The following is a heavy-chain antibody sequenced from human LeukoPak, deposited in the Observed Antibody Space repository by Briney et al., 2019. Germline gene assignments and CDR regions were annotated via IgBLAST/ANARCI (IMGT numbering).Heavy chain of an antibody. J-gene: IGHJ4*02. Sequence: PSETLSLTCTVSGGSISTYYWSWIRQPAGKGLEWIGRILSSGSTNYNPSLKSRVAMSVDTSKTQFSLKLTSVAAADTAVYYCAREGHSRDYYTENFDSWGQGALVTVSS. D-gene: IGHD3-22*01. CDR1: GGSISTYY. CDR3: AREGHSRDYYTENFDS. CDR2: ILSSGST. V-gene: IGHV4-4*07.